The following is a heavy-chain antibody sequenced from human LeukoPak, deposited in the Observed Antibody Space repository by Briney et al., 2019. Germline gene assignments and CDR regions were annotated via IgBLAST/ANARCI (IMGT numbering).Heavy chain of an antibody. D-gene: IGHD3-22*01. CDR3: ARVYYDSSGYYGWGWFDP. J-gene: IGHJ5*02. CDR2: ISSSGSTI. V-gene: IGHV3-11*01. CDR1: GFTFSDYY. Sequence: GSLRLSCAASGFTFSDYYMSWIRQAPGKGLEWVSYISSSGSTIYYADSVKGRFTISRDNAKNSLYLQMNSLRAEDTAVYYCARVYYDSSGYYGWGWFDPWGQGTLVTVSS.